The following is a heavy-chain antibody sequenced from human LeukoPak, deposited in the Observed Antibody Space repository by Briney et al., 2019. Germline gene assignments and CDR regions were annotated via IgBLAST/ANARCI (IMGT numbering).Heavy chain of an antibody. V-gene: IGHV3-23*01. CDR2: ISGSGGST. Sequence: PGGSLRLSCAASGFTFSSYAMSWVRQAPGKGLEWVSAISGSGGSTYYADSVKGRFTISRDNSKNTLYLQMNSLRAEDTAVYYCAKVLWGYYGSGSVDYWGQGTLVTVSS. J-gene: IGHJ4*02. D-gene: IGHD3-10*01. CDR1: GFTFSSYA. CDR3: AKVLWGYYGSGSVDY.